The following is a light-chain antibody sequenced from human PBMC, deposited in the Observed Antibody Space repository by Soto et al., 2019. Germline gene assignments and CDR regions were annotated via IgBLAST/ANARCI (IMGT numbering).Light chain of an antibody. CDR3: QQANSFPLT. Sequence: DIQMTQSPSSVSASVGDRVTITCRASQGSSSWLGWYQQQPGQAPKLLIYSASSLQSGVPSRFSGSGSGTDFSLTISSLQPEDFSTYYCQQANSFPLTFGGGTKVEI. J-gene: IGKJ4*01. CDR2: SAS. CDR1: QGSSSW. V-gene: IGKV1-12*01.